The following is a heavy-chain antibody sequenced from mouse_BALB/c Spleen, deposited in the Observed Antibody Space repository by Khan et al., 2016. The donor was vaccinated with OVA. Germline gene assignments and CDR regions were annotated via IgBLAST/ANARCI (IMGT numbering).Heavy chain of an antibody. D-gene: IGHD1-3*01. CDR1: GFSLTSYG. Sequence: QVQLKESGPGLVAPSQSLSITCTVSGFSLTSYGVNWVRQPPGKGLEWLGVIWSYGGTNYHSALISRLSISKDNYKSQAFLKLNSLQTDDTATYYWAKWDNSGYAMDYWGQGTSVTVSS. V-gene: IGHV2-3*01. CDR3: AKWDNSGYAMDY. J-gene: IGHJ4*01. CDR2: IWSYGGT.